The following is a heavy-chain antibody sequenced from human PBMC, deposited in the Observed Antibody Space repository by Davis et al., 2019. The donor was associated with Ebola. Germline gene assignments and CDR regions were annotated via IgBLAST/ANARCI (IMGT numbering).Heavy chain of an antibody. CDR2: IWYDGSNK. Sequence: AGSLRLSCAASGFTFSSSAMHWVRQAPGKGLEWVAVIWYDGSNKYYADSVKGRFTISRDNSKNTLYLQMNSLRAEDTAVYYCAKSLLDYSSTWFDPWGQGVQVTVSS. CDR1: GFTFSSSA. V-gene: IGHV3-33*06. CDR3: AKSLLDYSSTWFDP. D-gene: IGHD6-19*01. J-gene: IGHJ5*02.